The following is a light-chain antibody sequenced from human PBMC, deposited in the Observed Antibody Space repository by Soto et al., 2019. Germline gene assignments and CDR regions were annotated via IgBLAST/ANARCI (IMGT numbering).Light chain of an antibody. CDR3: QQSHSLPWT. CDR2: AAS. J-gene: IGKJ1*01. V-gene: IGKV1-39*01. Sequence: DIQMTQSPSSLSASVGDRVTITCRASQSVSSYLNWYQQKPGKAPKLLIYAASSLQSGVPPRFSGSVSGTDSTLTISSLQPKDFATYYCQQSHSLPWTFGQGTKVEIK. CDR1: QSVSSY.